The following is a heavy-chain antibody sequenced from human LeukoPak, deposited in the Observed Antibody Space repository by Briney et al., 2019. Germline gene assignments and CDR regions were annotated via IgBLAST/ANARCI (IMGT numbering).Heavy chain of an antibody. CDR3: ARDGSGYYFDY. D-gene: IGHD3-10*01. J-gene: IGHJ4*02. Sequence: PGGSLRLSCAASGFTFSDYYMSWIRQAPGKGLEWVSYISSSSYTNYADSVKGRFTIPRDNAKNSLYLQMNSLRAEDTAVYYCARDGSGYYFDYWGQGTLVTVSS. V-gene: IGHV3-11*05. CDR1: GFTFSDYY. CDR2: ISSSSYT.